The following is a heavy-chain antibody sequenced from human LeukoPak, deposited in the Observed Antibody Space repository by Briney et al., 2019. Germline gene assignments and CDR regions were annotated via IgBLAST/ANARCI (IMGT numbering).Heavy chain of an antibody. CDR3: ARLTTTVTTPFDY. CDR1: GFSFSIYN. Sequence: GGSLRLSCAASGFSFSIYNMNWVRQAPGKGLEWVSSISSSSSYIYYADSVKGRFTISRDNAKNSLYLQMNSLRAEDSAVYYCARLTTTVTTPFDYWGQGTLVTVSS. V-gene: IGHV3-21*01. J-gene: IGHJ4*02. D-gene: IGHD4-17*01. CDR2: ISSSSSYI.